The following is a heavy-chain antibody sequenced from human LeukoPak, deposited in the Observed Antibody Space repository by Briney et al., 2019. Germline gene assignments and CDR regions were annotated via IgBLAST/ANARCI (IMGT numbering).Heavy chain of an antibody. D-gene: IGHD3-16*01. Sequence: GGSLRLSCEASGFAFSDFALYWVRQAPAKGLERVGVNWFDARSQYYEDSVKGRFTTSRDKSTNKVYLQMSNLRVADTAVYYCAKDWGSRGQGDFHFWGQGTVVSVSS. CDR1: GFAFSDFA. CDR3: AKDWGSRGQGDFHF. J-gene: IGHJ4*02. CDR2: NWFDARSQ. V-gene: IGHV3-33*03.